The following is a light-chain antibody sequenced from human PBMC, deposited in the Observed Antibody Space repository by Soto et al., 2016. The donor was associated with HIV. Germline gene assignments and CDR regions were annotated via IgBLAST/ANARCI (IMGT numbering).Light chain of an antibody. Sequence: SYELTQPPSLSVAPRKTARITCGGNNVGSKSVHWYQQKPGQAPVLVVYDDSDRPSGIPERFSGSNSGNTATLTISRVEAGDEADFYCQVWDSSSDHPGVFGTGTKVTVL. CDR2: DDS. J-gene: IGLJ1*01. V-gene: IGLV3-21*03. CDR1: NVGSKS. CDR3: QVWDSSSDHPGV.